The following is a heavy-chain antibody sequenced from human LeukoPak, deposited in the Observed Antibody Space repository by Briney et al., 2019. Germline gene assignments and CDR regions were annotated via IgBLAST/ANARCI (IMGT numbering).Heavy chain of an antibody. CDR2: IYDIGST. V-gene: IGHV4-30-4*08. J-gene: IGHJ5*02. CDR1: GGSISSGDYY. CDR3: ARGALGDCSDP. D-gene: IGHD3-16*01. Sequence: SQTLFLTCTVSGGSISSGDYYWSWIRQPPVKGVEWIGNIYDIGSTYYNPSLKSRVTIAVDTSKNQFSLKVSSVTAADTAVYYCARGALGDCSDPGGQGTLVTVSS.